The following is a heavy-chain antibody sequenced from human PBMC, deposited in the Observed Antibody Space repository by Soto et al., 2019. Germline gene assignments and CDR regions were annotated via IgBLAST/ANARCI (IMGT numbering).Heavy chain of an antibody. CDR1: GGSISSTNW. CDR2: IYYNTST. CDR3: GSHRSWWPFDQ. J-gene: IGHJ4*02. Sequence: SETLSLTCVVSGGSISSTNWWTWGRQPPGKRLELIGYIYYNTSTNYNPSLKSRVTISVDTSKNQFSLKLSSVTAADTAMYYCGSHRSWWPFDQWGQGTLVTVS. D-gene: IGHD2-15*01. V-gene: IGHV4-4*02.